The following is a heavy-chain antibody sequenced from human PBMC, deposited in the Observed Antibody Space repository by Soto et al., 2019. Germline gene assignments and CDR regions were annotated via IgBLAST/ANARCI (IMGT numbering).Heavy chain of an antibody. CDR1: GFIFSDYA. CDR3: AKGHMTTVTTDFDY. D-gene: IGHD4-17*01. CDR2: ISDTGGSA. J-gene: IGHJ4*02. V-gene: IGHV3-23*01. Sequence: EVHLLESGGGLVQPWGSLRLSCEGTGFIFSDYAMTWVRQAPGKGLECVSLISDTGGSAYYTSSVKGRFTASRDNSKNKVYLQMNSLTVDDTAIYYCAKGHMTTVTTDFDYWGQGTLVTVSS.